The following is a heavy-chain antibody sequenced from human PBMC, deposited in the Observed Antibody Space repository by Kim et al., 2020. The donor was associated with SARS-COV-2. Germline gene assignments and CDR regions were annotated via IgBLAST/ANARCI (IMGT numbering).Heavy chain of an antibody. V-gene: IGHV3-23*01. J-gene: IGHJ4*02. CDR2: ISGSGGST. D-gene: IGHD3-22*01. CDR1: GFTFSSYA. CDR3: AKFTGYYDSSGYYGY. Sequence: GGSLRLSCAASGFTFSSYAMSWVRQAPGKGLELVSAISGSGGSTYYADSVKGRFTISRDNSKNTLYLQVNSLRAEDTAVYYCAKFTGYYDSSGYYGYWGQGTLVTVSS.